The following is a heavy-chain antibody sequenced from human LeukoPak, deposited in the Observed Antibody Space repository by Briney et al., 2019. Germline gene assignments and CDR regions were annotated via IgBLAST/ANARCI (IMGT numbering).Heavy chain of an antibody. CDR3: ARAGLGVFDAFDI. Sequence: SVKVSCKASGGTFSSYTISWVRQAPGQGLEWMGRIIPILGIANYAQKFQGRVTITADKSTSTAYMELSSLRSEDTAVYYCARAGLGVFDAFDIWGQGTMVTVSP. J-gene: IGHJ3*02. CDR1: GGTFSSYT. CDR2: IIPILGIA. V-gene: IGHV1-69*02. D-gene: IGHD3-16*01.